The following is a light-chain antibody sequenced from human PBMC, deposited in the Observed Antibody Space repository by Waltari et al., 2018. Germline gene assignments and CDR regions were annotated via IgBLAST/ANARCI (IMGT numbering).Light chain of an antibody. V-gene: IGKV2-30*02. Sequence: DVVMTQSPLSLPVTLGQPASISCRSSQSLVHSDGVIYLDWFQQRPGQSPRRLIYQVSSRDSGVPDRFSGSGSGTDFTLKISRVEAEDVGVYYCMQGTHWPPWTFGQGTKVEIK. CDR1: QSLVHSDGVIY. J-gene: IGKJ1*01. CDR3: MQGTHWPPWT. CDR2: QVS.